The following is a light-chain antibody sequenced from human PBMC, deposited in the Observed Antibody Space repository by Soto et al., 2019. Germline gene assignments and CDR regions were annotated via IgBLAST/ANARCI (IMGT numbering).Light chain of an antibody. CDR3: QQYDNLSPNT. Sequence: QTPHTPSLYPEESDTLSFSGGQRVYGNFAGYHQRPGEDPSLVIYCATSRATGVPARFSSRGSGTEFTIPISSLQYAEFAVYYCQQYDNLSPNTFGEGTRLEIK. J-gene: IGKJ5*01. CDR2: CAT. CDR1: QRVYGN. V-gene: IGKV3-15*01.